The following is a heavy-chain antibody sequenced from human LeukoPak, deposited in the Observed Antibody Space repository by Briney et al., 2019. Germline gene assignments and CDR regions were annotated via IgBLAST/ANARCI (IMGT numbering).Heavy chain of an antibody. CDR2: ISWNSGTI. V-gene: IGHV3-9*01. CDR1: GFTFDNYA. CDR3: ARAYKDRSLAGKKEFFQH. J-gene: IGHJ1*01. D-gene: IGHD6-19*01. Sequence: GRSLRLSCAASGFTFDNYAMNWVRQVPGKGLEWISLISWNSGTIGYADSVKGRFTISRDNANNFLYLQMNSLRAEDTALYYCARAYKDRSLAGKKEFFQHWGQGTLVTVSS.